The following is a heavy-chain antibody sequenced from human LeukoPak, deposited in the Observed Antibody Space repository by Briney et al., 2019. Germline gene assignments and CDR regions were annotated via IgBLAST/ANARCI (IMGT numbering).Heavy chain of an antibody. Sequence: PSETLSLTCTVSGGSISSSSYYWGWIRQPPGKGLEWIGSIYYSGSTYYNPSLKSRVTISVDTSKNQFSLKLSSVTAADTAVYYCARHALRAVAGNNWFDPWGQGTLVTVSS. CDR1: GGSISSSSYY. CDR2: IYYSGST. D-gene: IGHD6-19*01. CDR3: ARHALRAVAGNNWFDP. V-gene: IGHV4-39*01. J-gene: IGHJ5*02.